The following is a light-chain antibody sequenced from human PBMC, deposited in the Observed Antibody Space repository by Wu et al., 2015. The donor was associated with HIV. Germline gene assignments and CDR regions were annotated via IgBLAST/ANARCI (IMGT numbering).Light chain of an antibody. CDR2: GAS. V-gene: IGKV3-20*01. J-gene: IGKJ4*01. CDR1: QSVSSSY. CDR3: QQYGSSWLT. Sequence: EIVLTQSPGTLSLSPGERATLSCRASQSVSSSYLAWYQQKIGQAPRLLIYGASSRATGIPDRFSGSGSGTDFTLTISRLEPEDFAVYYCQQYGSSWLTFGGGTKVEIK.